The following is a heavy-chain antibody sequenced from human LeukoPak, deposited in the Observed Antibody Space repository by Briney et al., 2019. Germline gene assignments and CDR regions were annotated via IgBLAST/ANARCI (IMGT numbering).Heavy chain of an antibody. D-gene: IGHD6-13*01. Sequence: QTGGSLRLSCAASGFTFSSYWMSWVRQAPGKGLEWVANIKQDGSEKYYVDSVKGRFTISRDNAKNSLYLQMNSLRAEDTAVYYCATYIAAAGPQPYYYYYYMDVWGKGTTVTVSS. CDR2: IKQDGSEK. CDR1: GFTFSSYW. CDR3: ATYIAAAGPQPYYYYYYMDV. J-gene: IGHJ6*03. V-gene: IGHV3-7*01.